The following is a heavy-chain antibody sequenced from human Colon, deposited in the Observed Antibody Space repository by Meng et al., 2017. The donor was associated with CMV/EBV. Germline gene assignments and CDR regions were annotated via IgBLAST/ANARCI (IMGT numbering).Heavy chain of an antibody. D-gene: IGHD3-3*01. Sequence: GGSLRLSCAASGFTFSGYAMSWVRQGPGKGLEWVSAISGSGGSTYYADSVKGRFTISRDNSKNMVFLQMNSLRVEDTAVYYCAKDKFLAGDGRNYFDWSGIHWFDPWGQGTLVTVSS. V-gene: IGHV3-23*01. CDR1: GFTFSGYA. CDR3: AKDKFLAGDGRNYFDWSGIHWFDP. CDR2: ISGSGGST. J-gene: IGHJ5*02.